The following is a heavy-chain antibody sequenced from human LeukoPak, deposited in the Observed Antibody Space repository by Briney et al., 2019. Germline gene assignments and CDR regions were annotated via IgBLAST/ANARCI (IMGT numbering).Heavy chain of an antibody. CDR1: GFTFSSYG. V-gene: IGHV3-30*02. CDR2: IRYGGSNK. CDR3: AKDGSYYDFDY. J-gene: IGHJ4*02. Sequence: GGSLRLSCAASGFTFSSYGMHWVRQAPGKGLEWVAVIRYGGSNKYYADSVKGRFTISRDNSKNTLYLQMNSLRAEDTAVYYCAKDGSYYDFDYWGRGTLVTVSS. D-gene: IGHD1-26*01.